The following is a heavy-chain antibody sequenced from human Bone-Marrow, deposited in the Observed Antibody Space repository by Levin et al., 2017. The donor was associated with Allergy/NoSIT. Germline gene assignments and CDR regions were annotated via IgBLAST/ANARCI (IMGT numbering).Heavy chain of an antibody. D-gene: IGHD5-12*01. J-gene: IGHJ4*02. CDR1: GGSISSSSDY. CDR2: IYYSGST. V-gene: IGHV4-39*01. Sequence: SETLSLTCTVSGGSISSSSDYWGWIRQPPGKGLEWIGTIYYSGSTYYNPSLKSRVTLSVDMSKNQFSLKLTSVTAADTAVYYCARRGVATMMYYFDYWGQGTLVTVSS. CDR3: ARRGVATMMYYFDY.